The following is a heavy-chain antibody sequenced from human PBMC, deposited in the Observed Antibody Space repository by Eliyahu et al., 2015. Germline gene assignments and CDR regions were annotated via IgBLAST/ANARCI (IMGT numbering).Heavy chain of an antibody. D-gene: IGHD4-17*01. J-gene: IGHJ5*02. CDR2: IYTSGST. Sequence: QVQLQESGPGLVKPSEXLSLXXXXSGGSMSRHYWXWIRQPAGKGLECIGRIYTSGSTNYNPSLKSRVTMSLDTSKKQFSLKLSSVTAADTAVYYCARYGSWFDPWGQGTLVTVSS. CDR1: GGSMSRHY. CDR3: ARYGSWFDP. V-gene: IGHV4-4*07.